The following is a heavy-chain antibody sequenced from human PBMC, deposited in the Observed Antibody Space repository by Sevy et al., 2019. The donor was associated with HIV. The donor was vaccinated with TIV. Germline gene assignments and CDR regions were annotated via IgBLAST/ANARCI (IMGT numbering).Heavy chain of an antibody. CDR3: ARGGFDEIFDP. D-gene: IGHD1-26*01. J-gene: IGHJ5*02. CDR2: ISSSSSYI. V-gene: IGHV3-21*01. CDR1: GFTFSSYS. Sequence: GGSLRLSCAASGFTFSSYSMNWVRQAPGKGLEWVSSISSSSSYIYYTDSVKGRFTISRDNAKNSLYLQMNSLRAEDTAVYYCARGGFDEIFDPWGQGTLVTVSS.